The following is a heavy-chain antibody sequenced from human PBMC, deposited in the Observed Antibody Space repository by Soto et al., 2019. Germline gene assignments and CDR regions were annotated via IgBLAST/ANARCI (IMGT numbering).Heavy chain of an antibody. CDR1: GGSIISYY. Sequence: SETLSLTCSVSGGSIISYYWSWIRQPPGKGLEWIGYIYYSGSTNYNPSLKSRVTISVDTSKNQFSLKLSSVTAADTAVYYCAREGYSSGYYYYYGTDVWGQGTTVTVSS. J-gene: IGHJ6*02. D-gene: IGHD3-22*01. CDR3: AREGYSSGYYYYYGTDV. CDR2: IYYSGST. V-gene: IGHV4-59*01.